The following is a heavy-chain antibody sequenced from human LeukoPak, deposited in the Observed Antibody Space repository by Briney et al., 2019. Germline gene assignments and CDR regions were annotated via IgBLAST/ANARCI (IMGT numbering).Heavy chain of an antibody. J-gene: IGHJ4*02. CDR1: GFTFSSYA. CDR2: ISSSSSYI. V-gene: IGHV3-21*01. D-gene: IGHD3-22*01. CDR3: ARATDAPPTYYYDSSGYYFVDY. Sequence: PGGSLRLSCAASGFTFSSYAMSWVRQAPGKGLEWVSSISSSSSYIYYADSVKGRFTISRDNAKNSLYLQMNSLRAEDTAVYYCARATDAPPTYYYDSSGYYFVDYWGQGTLVTVSS.